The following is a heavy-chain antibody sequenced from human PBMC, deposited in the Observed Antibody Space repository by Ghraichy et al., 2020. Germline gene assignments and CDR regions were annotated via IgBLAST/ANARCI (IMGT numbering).Heavy chain of an antibody. CDR3: ASHYSGSYSGYFDY. CDR2: VSGSGGST. J-gene: IGHJ4*02. V-gene: IGHV3-23*01. D-gene: IGHD1-26*01. CDR1: GFTFSSYA. Sequence: GGSLRLSCAASGFTFSSYAMSWVRQAPGKGLEWISAVSGSGGSTYYADSVKGRFTISRDNSKKKLYLQMNSLRAEDTAVYYCASHYSGSYSGYFDYWAREPWSPSPQ.